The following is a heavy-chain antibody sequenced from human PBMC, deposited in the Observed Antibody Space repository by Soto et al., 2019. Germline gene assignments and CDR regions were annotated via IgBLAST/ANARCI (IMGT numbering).Heavy chain of an antibody. CDR3: ASGIAVAGLDY. CDR2: IYYSGST. CDR1: GCSVSSGSYY. Sequence: SETLSLTCTFSGCSVSSGSYYWSWIRQPPGKGLEWIGYIYYSGSTNYNPSLKSRVTISVDTSKNQFSLKLSSVTAADTAVYYCASGIAVAGLDYWGQGTLVTVSS. D-gene: IGHD6-19*01. J-gene: IGHJ4*02. V-gene: IGHV4-61*01.